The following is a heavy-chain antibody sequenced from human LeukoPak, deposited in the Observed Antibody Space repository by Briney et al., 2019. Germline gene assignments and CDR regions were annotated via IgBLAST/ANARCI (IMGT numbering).Heavy chain of an antibody. D-gene: IGHD3-3*01. J-gene: IGHJ4*02. CDR2: IYHSGST. V-gene: IGHV4-38-2*01. CDR1: GYSISSGYY. CDR3: ARHGRGSITIFSGFDY. Sequence: PSETLSLTCAVSGYSISSGYYWGWIRPPPGKGLEWIGSIYHSGSTYYNPSLKSRVTISVDTSKNQFSLKLSSVTAADTAVYYCARHGRGSITIFSGFDYWGQGTLVTVSS.